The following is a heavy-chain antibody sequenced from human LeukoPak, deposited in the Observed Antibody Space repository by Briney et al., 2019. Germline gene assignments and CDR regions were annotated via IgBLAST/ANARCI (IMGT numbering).Heavy chain of an antibody. CDR2: IKSKTDSETT. CDR1: GFTFINTW. CDR3: TPDLRWEAVSDY. D-gene: IGHD4-23*01. J-gene: IGHJ4*02. V-gene: IGHV3-15*01. Sequence: PGGSLRLSCAASGFTFINTWMSWVRQAPGKGLEWVGRIKSKTDSETTDYAAPVKGRFTISRDDSKNTLYLQMNSLNTEDTAVYYCTPDLRWEAVSDYWGQGTLVTVSS.